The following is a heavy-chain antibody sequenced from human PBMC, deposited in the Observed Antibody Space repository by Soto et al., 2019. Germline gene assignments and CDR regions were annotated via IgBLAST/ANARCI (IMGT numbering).Heavy chain of an antibody. J-gene: IGHJ4*02. CDR1: GGSISSSSYY. V-gene: IGHV4-39*01. CDR3: ARNPITMVRGVIDY. CDR2: IYYSGST. D-gene: IGHD3-10*01. Sequence: SETLSLTCAVSGGSISSSSYYWGWIRQPPGKGLEWIGSIYYSGSTYYNPSLKSRVTISVDTSKNQFSLKLSSVTAADTAVYYCARNPITMVRGVIDYWGQGTLVTVSS.